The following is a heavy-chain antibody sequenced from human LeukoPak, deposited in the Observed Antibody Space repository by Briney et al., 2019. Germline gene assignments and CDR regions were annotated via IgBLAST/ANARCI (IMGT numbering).Heavy chain of an antibody. J-gene: IGHJ4*02. CDR2: IHYSGTA. Sequence: SETLSLTCTVSDGSITNYDWSWVRQPPGKGPEFIGYIHYSGTANYNPSLRSRVTISVDTSKNQFSLKLSSVTAADTAVYYCARRASGSSFDYWGQGTLVTVSS. CDR3: ARRASGSSFDY. V-gene: IGHV4-59*01. D-gene: IGHD1-26*01. CDR1: DGSITNYD.